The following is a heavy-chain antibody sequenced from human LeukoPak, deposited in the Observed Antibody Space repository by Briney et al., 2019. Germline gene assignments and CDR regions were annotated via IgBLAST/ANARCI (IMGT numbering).Heavy chain of an antibody. CDR2: INPNSGGT. CDR3: ARDESPFRNYYYYYMDV. V-gene: IGHV1-2*04. J-gene: IGHJ6*03. Sequence: GASVKVSCKASGYTFAGYYMHWVRQAPGQGLEWMGWINPNSGGTNYAQKFQGWVTMTRDTSISTAYMELSRLRSDDTAVYYCARDESPFRNYYYYYMDVWGKGTTVTVSS. CDR1: GYTFAGYY.